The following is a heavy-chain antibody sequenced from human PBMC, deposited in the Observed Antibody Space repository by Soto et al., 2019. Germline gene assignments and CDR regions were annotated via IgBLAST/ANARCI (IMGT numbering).Heavy chain of an antibody. J-gene: IGHJ4*02. Sequence: GESLKISCKGSGYSFTSYWISWVRQVPGKGLEWMGRIDPSDSYTNYSPSFQGHVTISADKSISTAYLQWSSLKASDTAMYYCARHANYDILTGPDYWGQGTLVTVSS. CDR1: GYSFTSYW. D-gene: IGHD3-9*01. CDR3: ARHANYDILTGPDY. V-gene: IGHV5-10-1*01. CDR2: IDPSDSYT.